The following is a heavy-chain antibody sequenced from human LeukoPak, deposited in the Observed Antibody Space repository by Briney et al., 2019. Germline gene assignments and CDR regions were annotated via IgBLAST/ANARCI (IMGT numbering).Heavy chain of an antibody. Sequence: GGSLRLSYAASGFTFSSYAMSWVRQAPGKGLEWVSAISGSGGSTYYADSVKGRFTISRDNSKNTLYLQMNSLRAEDTAVYYCAKSSRDYDILTGYYYYFDYWGQGTLVTVSS. D-gene: IGHD3-9*01. V-gene: IGHV3-23*01. CDR2: ISGSGGST. CDR3: AKSSRDYDILTGYYYYFDY. J-gene: IGHJ4*02. CDR1: GFTFSSYA.